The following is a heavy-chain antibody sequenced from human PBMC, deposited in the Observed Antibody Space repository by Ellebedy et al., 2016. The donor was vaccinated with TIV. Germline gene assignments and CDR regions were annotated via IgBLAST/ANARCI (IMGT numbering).Heavy chain of an antibody. CDR3: GWDCSSTSCRGGY. Sequence: MPGGSLRLSCTVSGDSISSSPYHWGWIRQPPGKGLEWIGSISYSGGTYYSPSLKSRVTISVDTSKNHFSLKLSAVTAADTAVYYCGWDCSSTSCRGGYWGRGTLVTVSS. D-gene: IGHD2-2*01. CDR2: ISYSGGT. CDR1: GDSISSSPYH. V-gene: IGHV4-39*02. J-gene: IGHJ4*02.